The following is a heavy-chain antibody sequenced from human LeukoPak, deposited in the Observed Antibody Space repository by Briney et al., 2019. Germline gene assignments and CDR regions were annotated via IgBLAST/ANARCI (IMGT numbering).Heavy chain of an antibody. CDR2: ISGSGGST. CDR1: GFTFSSYG. D-gene: IGHD3-10*01. CDR3: AKVGGYYGSGSPPAYNWFDP. J-gene: IGHJ5*02. Sequence: GGTLRLSCAASGFTFSSYGMSWVRQAPGKGLEWVSAISGSGGSTYYADSVKGRFTISRDNSKNTLYLQMNSLRAEDTAVYYCAKVGGYYGSGSPPAYNWFDPWGQGTLVTVSS. V-gene: IGHV3-23*01.